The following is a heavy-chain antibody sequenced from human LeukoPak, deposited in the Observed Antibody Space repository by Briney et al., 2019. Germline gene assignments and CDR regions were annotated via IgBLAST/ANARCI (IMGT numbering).Heavy chain of an antibody. J-gene: IGHJ4*02. CDR1: GFTFSSYA. D-gene: IGHD2/OR15-2a*01. V-gene: IGHV3-64D*09. Sequence: GGSLRLSCAASGFTFSSYAMHWVRQAPGKGLEYVAAISRNGGSTYYADSVKGRFTISRDNSKNTLYLQMSSLRAEDAAVYLCFKDLRSAFMGVLSRYLSYWGQGTLVTVSS. CDR2: ISRNGGST. CDR3: FKDLRSAFMGVLSRYLSY.